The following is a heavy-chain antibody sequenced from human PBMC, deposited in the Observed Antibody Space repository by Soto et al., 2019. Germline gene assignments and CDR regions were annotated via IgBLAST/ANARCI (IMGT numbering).Heavy chain of an antibody. CDR1: GFSFNIFV. J-gene: IGHJ3*01. Sequence: PGGSLRLSCATSGFSFNIFVMPGVGQAPGKALEWVGLISKNGDNQYYGDAAKGRFIITRDNPMNSLYLQVHSLRPDYTAGYYCTEYAYNASFDVWGQGTMVTVSS. CDR2: ISKNGDNQ. CDR3: TEYAYNASFDV. D-gene: IGHD2-2*01. V-gene: IGHV3-30*03.